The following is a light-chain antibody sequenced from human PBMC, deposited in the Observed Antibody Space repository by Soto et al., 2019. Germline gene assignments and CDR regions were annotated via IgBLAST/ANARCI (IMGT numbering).Light chain of an antibody. Sequence: QSALTQPASVSGSPGQSITISCTGTSSDVGGYDYVSWYQQHPGTAPRLIIFEVTNRPSGVSNRFSGSKSGKTASLTISGLQAEDEADYYCTSYKSSSTQVFGTGTKVTVL. J-gene: IGLJ1*01. CDR2: EVT. CDR3: TSYKSSSTQV. V-gene: IGLV2-14*01. CDR1: SSDVGGYDY.